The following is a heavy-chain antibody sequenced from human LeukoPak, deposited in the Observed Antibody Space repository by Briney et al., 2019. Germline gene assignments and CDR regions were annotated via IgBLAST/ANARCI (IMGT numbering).Heavy chain of an antibody. CDR1: GYSFISHW. CDR2: IYPGDSDT. J-gene: IGHJ4*02. Sequence: GEPPKISCKASGYSFISHWIGWVRQMTGKGLECMGIIYPGDSDTRYSPSFQGHVTITADKSISTAYLQWSSLKASDAAIYYCARLSRSAYSPLGYWGQGTLVTVSS. V-gene: IGHV5-51*01. CDR3: ARLSRSAYSPLGY. D-gene: IGHD3-3*01.